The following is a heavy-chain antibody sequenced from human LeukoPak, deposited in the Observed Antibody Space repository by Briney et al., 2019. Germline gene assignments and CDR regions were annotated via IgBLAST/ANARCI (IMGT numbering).Heavy chain of an antibody. J-gene: IGHJ4*02. CDR2: IYPGDSDT. Sequence: GESLKIPCKGSGYSFTTCWIGWVRQMPGKGLEWMGIIYPGDSDTRYSPSFQGQVTISADKSISTAYLQWSSLKASDTAMYYCARSNVGNYFDYWGQGILVTVSS. CDR3: ARSNVGNYFDY. D-gene: IGHD1-26*01. CDR1: GYSFTTCW. V-gene: IGHV5-51*01.